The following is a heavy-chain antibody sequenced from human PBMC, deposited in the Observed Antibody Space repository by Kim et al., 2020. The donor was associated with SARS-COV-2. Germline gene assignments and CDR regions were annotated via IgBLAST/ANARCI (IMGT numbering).Heavy chain of an antibody. J-gene: IGHJ4*02. D-gene: IGHD7-27*01. V-gene: IGHV4-39*01. CDR3: ARRSSGDRRAYYFDY. Sequence: PSLKSRATISVDTSKNQFSLKLSSVTAADTAVYYCARRSSGDRRAYYFDYWGQGTLVTVSS.